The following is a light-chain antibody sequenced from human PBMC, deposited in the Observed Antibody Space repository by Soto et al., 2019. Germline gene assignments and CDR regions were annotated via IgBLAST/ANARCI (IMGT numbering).Light chain of an antibody. Sequence: EIVLTQSPGTLSLSPGERATLSCRASQSVSSSWLAWYQQKPGQAPRLLIYGASSRAAGVPDRFSGSGSGTDFALTIPRLEPADSAVFYCQQYGGPPCTFGQGTKVEIK. V-gene: IGKV3-20*01. CDR1: QSVSSSW. CDR3: QQYGGPPCT. J-gene: IGKJ1*01. CDR2: GAS.